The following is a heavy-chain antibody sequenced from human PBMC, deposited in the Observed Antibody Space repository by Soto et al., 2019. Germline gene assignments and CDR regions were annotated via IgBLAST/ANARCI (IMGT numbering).Heavy chain of an antibody. J-gene: IGHJ3*02. D-gene: IGHD1-1*01. Sequence: QVQLQESGPGLVKPSGTLSLTCTVSGGSISSSNWWSWVRQTPGKCLEWIAEIYHSGNSNYNPSLRSRVTISVVKSKNQFSLNLSPVTAADTAIYYCARLKTTPNDAFVIWGQGTMVTVSS. CDR2: IYHSGNS. CDR3: ARLKTTPNDAFVI. CDR1: GGSISSSNW. V-gene: IGHV4-4*02.